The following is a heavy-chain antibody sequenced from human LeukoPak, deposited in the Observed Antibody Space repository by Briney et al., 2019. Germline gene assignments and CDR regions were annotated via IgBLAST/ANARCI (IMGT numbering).Heavy chain of an antibody. CDR2: IYYSGST. J-gene: IGHJ2*01. Sequence: PSETLSLTCTVSGGSISSSSYYWGWIRQPPGKGLEWIGSIYYSGSTYYNPSLKSRVTISVDTSKNQFSLKLSSVTAADTAVYYCARHSQPTTPPYLAGHFDLWGRGTLVTVSS. D-gene: IGHD1-7*01. CDR1: GGSISSSSYY. CDR3: ARHSQPTTPPYLAGHFDL. V-gene: IGHV4-39*01.